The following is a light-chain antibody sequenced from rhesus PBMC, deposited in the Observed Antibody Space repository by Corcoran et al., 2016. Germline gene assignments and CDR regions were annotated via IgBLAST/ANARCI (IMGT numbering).Light chain of an antibody. J-gene: IGKJ1*01. CDR1: QNTYSN. V-gene: IGKV1-44*01. CDR2: AAS. CDR3: QHYYGDPRT. Sequence: DIHLTQSPSALSASVGGRVTISCRASQNTYSNLAWFQQKPGKAPRLLIYAASSLETWIPSRFSGSGSRTDFTLPISSLQPEDSAVYFCQHYYGDPRTFGQGTKVEIK.